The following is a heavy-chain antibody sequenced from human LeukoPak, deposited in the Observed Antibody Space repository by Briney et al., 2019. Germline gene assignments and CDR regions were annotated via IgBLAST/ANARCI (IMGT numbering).Heavy chain of an antibody. Sequence: GALRLSCAASGFTFSDHYLDWVRQAPGKGLEWVGRSRSKTNRYTTQYAASVKGRFTISRDDSKNSLYLQMNSLKTEDTAVYYCAGGDSSGWGLDYWGLGTLVTVSS. V-gene: IGHV3-72*01. CDR3: AGGDSSGWGLDY. D-gene: IGHD6-19*01. CDR1: GFTFSDHY. CDR2: SRSKTNRYTT. J-gene: IGHJ4*02.